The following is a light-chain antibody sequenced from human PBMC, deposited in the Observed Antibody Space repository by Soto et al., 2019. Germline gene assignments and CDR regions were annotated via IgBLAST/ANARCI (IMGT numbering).Light chain of an antibody. J-gene: IGKJ2*03. Sequence: EMVLTQSPGTLSLSPGERATLSCRASQSVSSSYLAWYQQKPGQAPRLLIYGASSRATGIPDRFSGSGSGTDFTLTISRLEPEDFAAYYCLQYGTSLTGTYS. V-gene: IGKV3-20*01. CDR1: QSVSSSY. CDR2: GAS. CDR3: LQYGTSLTGTYS.